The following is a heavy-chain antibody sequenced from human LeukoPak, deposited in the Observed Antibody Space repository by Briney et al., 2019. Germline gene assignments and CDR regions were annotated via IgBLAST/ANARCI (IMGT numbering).Heavy chain of an antibody. CDR2: IYTSGST. J-gene: IGHJ4*02. D-gene: IGHD3-10*01. CDR1: GGSISSYY. CDR3: AREGITMVRGVRFDY. Sequence: SETLSLTCTVSGGSISSYYWGWIRQPAGKGLEWIGRIYTSGSTNYNPSLKSRVTMSVDTSKNQFSLKLSSVTAADTAVYYCAREGITMVRGVRFDYWGQGTLVTVSS. V-gene: IGHV4-4*07.